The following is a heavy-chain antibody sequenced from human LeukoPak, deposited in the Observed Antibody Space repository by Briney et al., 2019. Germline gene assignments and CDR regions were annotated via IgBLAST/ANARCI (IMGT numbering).Heavy chain of an antibody. CDR3: AKSDAYDTTAYFDF. J-gene: IGHJ4*02. D-gene: IGHD3-22*01. CDR2: IWYDGSNE. Sequence: GGSLRLSCPASGFTFSSYGMHWVRQAPGKGLEWVAVIWYDGSNEYYADSVKGRFTISRDNSKSTLYLQMKSLRAEDTAVYFCAKSDAYDTTAYFDFWGQGTLVTVSS. CDR1: GFTFSSYG. V-gene: IGHV3-33*06.